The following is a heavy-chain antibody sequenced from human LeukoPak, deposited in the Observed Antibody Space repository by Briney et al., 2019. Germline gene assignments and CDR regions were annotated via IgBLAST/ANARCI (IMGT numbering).Heavy chain of an antibody. CDR1: GFTFSNFW. V-gene: IGHV3-7*01. CDR3: AREGDYYCSGGSCYDY. Sequence: GGSLRLSCTASGFTFSNFWMGWVRQAPGKGLEWVANIKQDETEKFYLGSVKGRFTISRDNAKNSVYLQMNSLRAEDTAVYYCAREGDYYCSGGSCYDYWGQGTLVTVSS. CDR2: IKQDETEK. J-gene: IGHJ4*02. D-gene: IGHD2-15*01.